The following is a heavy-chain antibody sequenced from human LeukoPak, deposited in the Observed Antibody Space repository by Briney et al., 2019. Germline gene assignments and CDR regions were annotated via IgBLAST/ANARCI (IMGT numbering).Heavy chain of an antibody. CDR2: IYTSGST. Sequence: SETLSLTCTVSGGSISSYYWSWIRQPAGKGLEWIGRIYTSGSTNYNPSLKSRVTMSVDTSKNQFSLKLSSVTAADTAVYYCARQYSDILTGYHRGELYWYFDLWGRGTLVTVSS. V-gene: IGHV4-4*07. CDR3: ARQYSDILTGYHRGELYWYFDL. J-gene: IGHJ2*01. D-gene: IGHD3-9*01. CDR1: GGSISSYY.